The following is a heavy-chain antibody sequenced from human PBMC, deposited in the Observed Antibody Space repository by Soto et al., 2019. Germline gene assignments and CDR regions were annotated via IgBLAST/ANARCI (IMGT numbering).Heavy chain of an antibody. D-gene: IGHD3-10*01. CDR2: INAGNGNT. J-gene: IGHJ4*02. CDR1: GYTFTSYA. V-gene: IGHV1-3*01. CDR3: AREDAFYGSGSYYNVGLDY. Sequence: QVPLVQSGAEVKKPGASVKVSCKASGYTFTSYAMHWVRQAPGQRLEWMGWINAGNGNTKYSQKFQGRVTITRDTSASTAYMELSSLRSEDTAVYYCAREDAFYGSGSYYNVGLDYWGQGTLVTVSS.